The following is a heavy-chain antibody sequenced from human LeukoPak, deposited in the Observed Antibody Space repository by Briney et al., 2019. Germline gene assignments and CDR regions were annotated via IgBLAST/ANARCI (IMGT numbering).Heavy chain of an antibody. V-gene: IGHV3-30*04. J-gene: IGHJ4*02. CDR2: ISYDGSNK. CDR3: ACQYSSSWYSPGELDY. Sequence: PGRSLRLSCAASGFTFSSYAMHWVRQAPGKGLEWVAVISYDGSNKYYADSVKGRFTISRDNSKNTLYLQMNSLRAEDTAVYYCACQYSSSWYSPGELDYRGQGTLVTVSS. D-gene: IGHD6-13*01. CDR1: GFTFSSYA.